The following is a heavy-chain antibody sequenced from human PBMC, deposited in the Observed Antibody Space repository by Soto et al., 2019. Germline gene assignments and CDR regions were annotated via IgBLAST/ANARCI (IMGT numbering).Heavy chain of an antibody. D-gene: IGHD4-17*01. V-gene: IGHV1-18*01. CDR3: ARGLTVSKHDYGDYYYYMDV. CDR2: ISAYNGNT. J-gene: IGHJ6*03. CDR1: GYTFTSYG. Sequence: GASVKVSCKASGYTFTSYGISWVRQAPGQGLEWMGWISAYNGNTNYAQKLQGRVTMTTDTSTSTAYMELRSLRSDDTAVYYCARGLTVSKHDYGDYYYYMDVWGKGTTVTAP.